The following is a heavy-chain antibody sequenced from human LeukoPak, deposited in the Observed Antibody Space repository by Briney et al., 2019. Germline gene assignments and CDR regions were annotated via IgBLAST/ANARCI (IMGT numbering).Heavy chain of an antibody. CDR3: AREKDSSGYYEDAFDI. D-gene: IGHD3-22*01. J-gene: IGHJ3*02. CDR2: IYYSGST. V-gene: IGHV4-59*01. Sequence: SETLSLTCTVSGGSIRSYYWSWIRQPPGKGLEWIGYIYYSGSTNYNPSLKSRVTISVDTSKNQFSLKLSSVTAADTAVYYCAREKDSSGYYEDAFDIWGQGTMVTVSS. CDR1: GGSIRSYY.